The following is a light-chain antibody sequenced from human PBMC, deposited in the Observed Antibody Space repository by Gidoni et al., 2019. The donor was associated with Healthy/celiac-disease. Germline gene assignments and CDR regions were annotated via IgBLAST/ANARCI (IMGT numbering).Light chain of an antibody. CDR2: GAS. Sequence: EVVLTQSPGTLSLSPGERATLSCRASQSVSSSYLAWYQQKPGQAPMLLIYGASSRATGIPGRFSGSGSGTDFTITISRLEPEDFAVYYCQQYGSSPLTFGGGTKVEIK. CDR1: QSVSSSY. CDR3: QQYGSSPLT. J-gene: IGKJ4*01. V-gene: IGKV3-20*01.